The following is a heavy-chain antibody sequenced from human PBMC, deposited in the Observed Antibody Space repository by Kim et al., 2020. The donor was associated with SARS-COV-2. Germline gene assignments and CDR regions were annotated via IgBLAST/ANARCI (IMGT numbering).Heavy chain of an antibody. D-gene: IGHD3-22*01. V-gene: IGHV4-31*03. Sequence: SETLSLTCTVSGGSISSGGYYWSWIRQHPGKGLEWIGYIYYSGSTYYNPSLKSRVTISVDTSKNQFSLKLSSVTVADTAVYYCARTRITMIVVVTHFDYWGQGTLVTVSS. CDR2: IYYSGST. J-gene: IGHJ4*02. CDR1: GGSISSGGYY. CDR3: ARTRITMIVVVTHFDY.